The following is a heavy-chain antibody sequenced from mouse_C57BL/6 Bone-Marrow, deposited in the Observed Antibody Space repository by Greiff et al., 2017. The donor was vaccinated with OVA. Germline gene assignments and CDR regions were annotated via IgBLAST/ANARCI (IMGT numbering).Heavy chain of an antibody. J-gene: IGHJ3*01. CDR1: GYTFTSYG. CDR3: ARKPLYYGSSPWFAY. Sequence: QVQLQQSGAELARPGASVKLSCKASGYTFTSYGISWVKQRTGQGLEWIGEIYPRSGNTYYNEKFKGKATLTADISSSTAYMELRSLTSEDSAVYFCARKPLYYGSSPWFAYWGQGTLVTVSA. CDR2: IYPRSGNT. D-gene: IGHD1-1*01. V-gene: IGHV1-81*01.